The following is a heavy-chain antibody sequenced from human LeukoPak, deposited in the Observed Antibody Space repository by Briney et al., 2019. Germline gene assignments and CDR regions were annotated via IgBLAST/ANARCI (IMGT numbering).Heavy chain of an antibody. CDR3: ATSYDMGWLIGY. D-gene: IGHD3/OR15-3a*01. J-gene: IGHJ4*02. Sequence: TXXGYXMSXVRQAPGMGLEWVAAISGAGTGTYYADPVKGRFTISRDNGKSSLYLQMNSLRAEDTALYYCATSYDMGWLIGYWGQGTLVTVSS. V-gene: IGHV3-21*04. CDR1: TXXGYX. CDR2: ISGAGTGT.